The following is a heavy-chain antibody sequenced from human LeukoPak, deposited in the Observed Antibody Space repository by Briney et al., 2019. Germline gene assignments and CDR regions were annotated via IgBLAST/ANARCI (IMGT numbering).Heavy chain of an antibody. V-gene: IGHV4-59*08. Sequence: SATLSLTCTVSGGSITGYYWSWIRQAPEKGLEWIGHIYSSGSINYNPSLKSRVTISVDTSKNQFSLRLSSVTAADTAMYYCARLWFGELLPMDNWGQGTLVTVSS. D-gene: IGHD3-10*01. CDR2: IYSSGSI. CDR1: GGSITGYY. CDR3: ARLWFGELLPMDN. J-gene: IGHJ4*02.